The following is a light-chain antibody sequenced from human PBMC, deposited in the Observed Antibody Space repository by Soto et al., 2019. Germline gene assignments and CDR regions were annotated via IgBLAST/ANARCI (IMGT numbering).Light chain of an antibody. CDR3: QQYNNWPPLT. J-gene: IGKJ4*01. CDR2: GAS. Sequence: EIVMTQSPATLSVSPGERATLSCRASQSVSGNLAWYQQKPGQAPRLLIYGASTRATGIPARFSGSGSGTEFTLTISSRQSEDFAFYYCQQYNNWPPLTFGGGTKVEIK. CDR1: QSVSGN. V-gene: IGKV3-15*01.